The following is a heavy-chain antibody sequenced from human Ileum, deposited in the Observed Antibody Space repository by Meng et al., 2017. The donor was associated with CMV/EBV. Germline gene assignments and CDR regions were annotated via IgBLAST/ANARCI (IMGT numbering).Heavy chain of an antibody. Sequence: SGFIFSDYWRHWVRQVQGKGLVWVARISDDGTKTDYADSVEGRFTISRDNARNTVYLQMNSLRAEDSAVFYCARDLAFSMTSQIPGYWGPGTLVTVSS. CDR3: ARDLAFSMTSQIPGY. J-gene: IGHJ4*02. D-gene: IGHD3-22*01. CDR1: GFIFSDYW. CDR2: ISDDGTKT. V-gene: IGHV3-74*01.